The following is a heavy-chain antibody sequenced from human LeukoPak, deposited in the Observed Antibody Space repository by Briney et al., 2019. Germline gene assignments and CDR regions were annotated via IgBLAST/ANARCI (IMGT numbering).Heavy chain of an antibody. D-gene: IGHD3-16*02. CDR3: AREIRLSDVDY. CDR1: GFTFNSYW. V-gene: IGHV3-7*01. Sequence: GGSLRLSCAASGFTFNSYWMSWVRQAPGKGLVWVANIRQDGSEKYYLDSVKGRFTISRDNAKNSLYLQMNSLRAEDTAVYYCAREIRLSDVDYWGQGTLVTVSS. CDR2: IRQDGSEK. J-gene: IGHJ4*02.